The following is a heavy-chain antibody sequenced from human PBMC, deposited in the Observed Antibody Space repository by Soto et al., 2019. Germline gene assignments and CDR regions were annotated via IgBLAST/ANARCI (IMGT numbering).Heavy chain of an antibody. CDR2: ISSSAYI. Sequence: PGGSLRLSCAASGFTFSNSIMNWVRQAPGKGLEWVSSISSSAYIFYADSVKGRFAISRDNTRELLSLEMNSLTAEDTAVYYCATYCFGGRCKSPSWTFDYWGQGTLVTVSS. V-gene: IGHV3-21*01. CDR3: ATYCFGGRCKSPSWTFDY. CDR1: GFTFSNSI. D-gene: IGHD2-15*01. J-gene: IGHJ4*02.